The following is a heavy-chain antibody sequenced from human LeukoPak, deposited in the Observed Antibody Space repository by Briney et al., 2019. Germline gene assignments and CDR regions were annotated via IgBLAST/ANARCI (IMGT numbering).Heavy chain of an antibody. Sequence: ASVRVSCKASGYTFTGYYMHWVRQAPGQGLEWMGWISAYNGNTNYAQKLQGRVTMTTDTSTSTAYMELRSLRSDDTAVYYCARNSGYDSSGYYIPPFDYWGQGTLVTVSS. J-gene: IGHJ4*01. CDR1: GYTFTGYY. V-gene: IGHV1-18*04. CDR3: ARNSGYDSSGYYIPPFDY. CDR2: ISAYNGNT. D-gene: IGHD3-22*01.